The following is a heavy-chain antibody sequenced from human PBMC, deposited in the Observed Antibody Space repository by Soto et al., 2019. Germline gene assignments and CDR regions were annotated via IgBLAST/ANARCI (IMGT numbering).Heavy chain of an antibody. CDR3: ARGVEGSGWLYVTPYDFDI. CDR1: GGTFSSYA. J-gene: IGHJ3*02. V-gene: IGHV1-69*13. CDR2: IIPIFGTA. D-gene: IGHD6-19*01. Sequence: GASVKVSCKASGGTFSSYAISWVRQAPGQGLEWMGGIIPIFGTANYAQKFQGRVTITADESTSTAYMELSSLRSEDTAVYYCARGVEGSGWLYVTPYDFDIWGQGTMVTVSS.